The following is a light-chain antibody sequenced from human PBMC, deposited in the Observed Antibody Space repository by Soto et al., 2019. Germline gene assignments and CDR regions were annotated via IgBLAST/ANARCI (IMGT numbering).Light chain of an antibody. CDR1: QSVSTSH. CDR3: QQYGSSPKT. CDR2: GAS. V-gene: IGKV3-20*01. Sequence: EIVLTQSPGTLSLSPGEGATLSCRASQSVSTSHLGWYQQKPGQAPRLLIYGASYRATGIPDRFSGSGSGTDFTLTISRLEPEDCAVYYCQQYGSSPKTFGQGTKVEIK. J-gene: IGKJ1*01.